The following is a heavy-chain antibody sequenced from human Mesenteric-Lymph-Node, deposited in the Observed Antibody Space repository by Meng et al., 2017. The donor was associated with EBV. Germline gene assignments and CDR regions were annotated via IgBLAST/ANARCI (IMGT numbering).Heavy chain of an antibody. D-gene: IGHD3-3*01. CDR3: AYSEWLRFFGP. CDR2: IYWDDGQ. CDR1: GFSLTDGVG. Sequence: QITLKESRPTPVKPTQTLTLTCTFPGFSLTDGVGVGWIRQAPGKALEWLALIYWDDGQHYSPSLKSRLTITKDTSRKQVVLRMTNMDPVDTATYYCAYSEWLRFFGPWGQGTLVTVSS. J-gene: IGHJ5*02. V-gene: IGHV2-5*02.